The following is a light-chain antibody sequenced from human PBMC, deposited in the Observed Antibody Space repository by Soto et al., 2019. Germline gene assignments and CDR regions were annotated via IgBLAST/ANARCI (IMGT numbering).Light chain of an antibody. J-gene: IGKJ1*01. CDR2: ASS. V-gene: IGKV1-39*01. Sequence: DIPMTQSPSSLSASLGDRVTITCRASQNIDNYLHWYQHKPGEAPKLLIYASSTLQSGVPARFSGSGSGTEFTLTISTLQAEDFATYFCQQSYSNPRTFGQGTKVDIK. CDR3: QQSYSNPRT. CDR1: QNIDNY.